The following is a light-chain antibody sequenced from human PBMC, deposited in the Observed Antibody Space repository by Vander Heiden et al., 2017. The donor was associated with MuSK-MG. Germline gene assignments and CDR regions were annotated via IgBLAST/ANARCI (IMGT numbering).Light chain of an antibody. Sequence: AIRMTQSPSSFSASTGDRVTITCRASQGISSYLAWYQQKPGKAPKLLIYAASTLQSGVPSRFSGSGYGTDFTLTISCLHSEDFATYYCQHYDSYPRDTFGQGTRLEIK. CDR2: AAS. V-gene: IGKV1-8*01. CDR1: QGISSY. J-gene: IGKJ5*01. CDR3: QHYDSYPRDT.